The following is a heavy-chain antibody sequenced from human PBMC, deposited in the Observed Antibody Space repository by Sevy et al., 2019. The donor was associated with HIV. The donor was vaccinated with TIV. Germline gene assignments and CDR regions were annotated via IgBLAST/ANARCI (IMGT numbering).Heavy chain of an antibody. CDR1: GFTFSNYV. V-gene: IGHV3-23*01. J-gene: IGHJ4*02. CDR3: ARELNLGQIVTVEY. CDR2: VTNRNT. D-gene: IGHD3-16*02. Sequence: GGSLRLPCTASGFTFSNYVMAWVRQTAGKGLEWVSSVTNRNTYYIDSVRGRFTISRDNSKNTLYLQMNSLRAEDTAIYFCARELNLGQIVTVEYWGQGALVTVSS.